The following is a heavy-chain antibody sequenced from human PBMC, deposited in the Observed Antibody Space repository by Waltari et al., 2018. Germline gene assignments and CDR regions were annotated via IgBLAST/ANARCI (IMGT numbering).Heavy chain of an antibody. Sequence: EVQLLESGGGLVQPGGSLRLSCVASGFTFSNYAMNWVRQAPGKGLEWVSGVSGGGGNTYYADSVKGRFTISRDKPKNTLYLQRNSLRAGDTAVYYCAKGGYCSSTTCYRSWFDPWGQGTLVTVSS. CDR3: AKGGYCSSTTCYRSWFDP. V-gene: IGHV3-23*01. J-gene: IGHJ5*02. CDR1: GFTFSNYA. CDR2: VSGGGGNT. D-gene: IGHD2-2*01.